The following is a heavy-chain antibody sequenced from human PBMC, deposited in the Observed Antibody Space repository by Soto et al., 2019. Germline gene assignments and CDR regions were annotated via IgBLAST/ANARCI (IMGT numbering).Heavy chain of an antibody. Sequence: PSETLSLTCTVSGGSISSGGYYWSWIRQHPGKGQEWIGYIYYSGSTYYNPSLKSRVTISVDTSKNQFSLKLSSVTAADTAVYYCARGPLRRYFDWYRAFDIWGQGTMVTVSS. CDR2: IYYSGST. CDR3: ARGPLRRYFDWYRAFDI. D-gene: IGHD3-9*01. CDR1: GGSISSGGYY. J-gene: IGHJ3*02. V-gene: IGHV4-31*03.